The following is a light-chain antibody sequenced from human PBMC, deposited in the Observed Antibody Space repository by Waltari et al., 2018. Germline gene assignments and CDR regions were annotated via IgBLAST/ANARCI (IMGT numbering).Light chain of an antibody. CDR1: SSDVGGYNY. CDR2: EIN. CDR3: CSYAGSYTFGV. J-gene: IGLJ2*01. V-gene: IGLV2-11*01. Sequence: QSALTQPRSVSGSPGQSVTISCTGTSSDVGGYNYVSWYQQLPGTAPKLIIYEINKRPSGVPDRFSGSKSGNTASLTISGLQAEDEADYYCCSYAGSYTFGVFGGGTKVTVL.